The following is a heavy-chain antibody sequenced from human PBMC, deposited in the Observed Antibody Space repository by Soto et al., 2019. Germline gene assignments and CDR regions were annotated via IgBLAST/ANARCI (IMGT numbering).Heavy chain of an antibody. V-gene: IGHV1-46*01. J-gene: IGHJ6*02. CDR1: GYTLTSSG. Sequence: ASVKVSCKASGYTLTSSGMHWVRQTPGQGLEWMGIINPSGGSTSYAQKFQGRVTMTRDTSTSTVYMELSSLRSEDTAVYYCARDGGSYPYYYCYGMDVWGQGTTVTVSS. D-gene: IGHD1-26*01. CDR2: INPSGGST. CDR3: ARDGGSYPYYYCYGMDV.